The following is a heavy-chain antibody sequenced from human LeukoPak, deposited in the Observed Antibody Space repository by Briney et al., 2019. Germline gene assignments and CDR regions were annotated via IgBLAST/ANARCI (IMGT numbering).Heavy chain of an antibody. CDR1: GFTFSSYS. CDR3: ARDLVVVVRQFDP. D-gene: IGHD2-15*01. CDR2: ISSSGSTI. V-gene: IGHV3-48*01. J-gene: IGHJ5*02. Sequence: PGGSLRLSCAASGFTFSSYSMNWVRQAPGKGLEWISYISSSGSTIYYADSVKGRFTISRDNAKNSLYLQMNSLRAEDTAVYYCARDLVVVVRQFDPWGQGTLVTVSS.